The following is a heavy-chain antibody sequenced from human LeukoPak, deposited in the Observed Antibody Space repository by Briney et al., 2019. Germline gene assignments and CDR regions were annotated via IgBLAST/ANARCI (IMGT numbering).Heavy chain of an antibody. CDR3: ARESPVSSTMDY. CDR1: GFTFSDYY. CDR2: ISYDGSNK. Sequence: GGSLRLSCAASGFTFSDYYMSWIRQAPGKGLEWVAVISYDGSNKYYADSVKGRFTISRDNSKNTLYLQMNSLRAEDTAVYYCARESPVSSTMDYWGQGTLVTVSS. V-gene: IGHV3-30*03. J-gene: IGHJ4*02. D-gene: IGHD2-2*01.